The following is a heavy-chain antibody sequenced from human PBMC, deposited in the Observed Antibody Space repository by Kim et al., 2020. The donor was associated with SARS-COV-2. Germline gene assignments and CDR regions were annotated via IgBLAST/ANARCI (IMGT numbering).Heavy chain of an antibody. J-gene: IGHJ5*02. V-gene: IGHV1-18*01. CDR3: ARDSNVLRYFDWFVAWFDP. D-gene: IGHD3-9*01. CDR2: ISAYNGNT. Sequence: ASVKVSCKASGYTFTSYGISWVRQAPGQGLEWMGWISAYNGNTNYAQKLQGRVTMTTDTSTSTAYMELRSLRSDDTAVYYCARDSNVLRYFDWFVAWFDPWGQGTLVTVSS. CDR1: GYTFTSYG.